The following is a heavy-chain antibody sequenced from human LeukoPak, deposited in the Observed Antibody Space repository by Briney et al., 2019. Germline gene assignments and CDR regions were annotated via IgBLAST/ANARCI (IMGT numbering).Heavy chain of an antibody. V-gene: IGHV5-51*01. D-gene: IGHD3-9*01. J-gene: IGHJ5*02. CDR3: ARIYTVFSGWFDP. CDR1: GYSFTSYW. Sequence: GESLKIPCKGSGYSFTSYWIGWVRQMPGKGLEWMGIIYPGDSDTRYSPSFQGQVTISADKSISTAYLQWSSLKASDTAMYYCARIYTVFSGWFDPWGQGTLVTVSS. CDR2: IYPGDSDT.